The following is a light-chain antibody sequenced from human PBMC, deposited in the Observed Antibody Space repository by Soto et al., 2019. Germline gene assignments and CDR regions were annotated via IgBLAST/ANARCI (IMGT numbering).Light chain of an antibody. CDR2: GAS. CDR1: QSVYSN. Sequence: EIVMTQSPATLSVSPGGRATLSCRASQSVYSNLAWYQQKPGQAPRLLIYGASTRATGIPARFSGSGAGTDFNLTIRSLQSEDSAVYYCQQYNNWPPVTFGGGTRVEIK. V-gene: IGKV3-15*01. CDR3: QQYNNWPPVT. J-gene: IGKJ4*01.